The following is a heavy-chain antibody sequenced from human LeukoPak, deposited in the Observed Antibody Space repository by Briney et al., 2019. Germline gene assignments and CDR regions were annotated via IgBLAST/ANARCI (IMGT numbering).Heavy chain of an antibody. CDR3: AREQTNYDFWSGYYTDYYYYGMDV. CDR2: INTNTGNP. CDR1: GYTFTSYA. V-gene: IGHV7-4-1*02. J-gene: IGHJ6*02. Sequence: GASVKVSCKASGYTFTSYAMNWVGQAPGQGLEWMGWINTNTGNPTYAQGFTGRFVFSLDTSVSTAYLQISSLKAEDTAVYYCAREQTNYDFWSGYYTDYYYYGMDVWGQGTTVTVSS. D-gene: IGHD3-3*01.